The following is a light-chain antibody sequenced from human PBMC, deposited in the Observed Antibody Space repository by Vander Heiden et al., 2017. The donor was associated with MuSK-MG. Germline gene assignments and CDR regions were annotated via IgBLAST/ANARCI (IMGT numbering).Light chain of an antibody. CDR1: SSDVGSYNL. J-gene: IGLJ1*01. CDR3: CSYAGSSTFYV. CDR2: EVS. V-gene: IGLV2-23*02. Sequence: HSALTQPASVSRSPGQSITLSCTGTSSDVGSYNLVSWYQQHPGKAPKLMIYEVSKRPSGVSNRFSGSKSGNTASLTISGLQAEDEADYYCCSYAGSSTFYVFGTGTKVTVL.